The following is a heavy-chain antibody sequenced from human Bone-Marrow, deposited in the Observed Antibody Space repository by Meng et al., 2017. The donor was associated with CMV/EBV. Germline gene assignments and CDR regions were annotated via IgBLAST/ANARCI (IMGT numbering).Heavy chain of an antibody. J-gene: IGHJ6*02. Sequence: ASVKVSCKASGYTFTDYRMHWVRQAPGQGLEWVGWISPNNGATNYAQNFQGRVTMTRDTSISTVYMDLNRLTYDDTAVYYCARVYSSVGDYHYYGMDVWGQGTTVTVSS. CDR1: GYTFTDYR. D-gene: IGHD1-26*01. CDR3: ARVYSSVGDYHYYGMDV. V-gene: IGHV1-2*02. CDR2: ISPNNGAT.